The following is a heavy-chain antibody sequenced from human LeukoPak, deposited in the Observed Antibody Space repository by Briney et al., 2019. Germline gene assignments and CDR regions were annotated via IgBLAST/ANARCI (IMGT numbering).Heavy chain of an antibody. J-gene: IGHJ4*02. CDR2: ISGSGGST. CDR1: GFTFSSYA. CDR3: AKDPYSGSYYDY. Sequence: GGSLRLSCAASGFTFSSYAMSWVRLAPGKGLEWVSAISGSGGSTYYADSVKGRFTISRDNSKNTLYLQMNSLRAEDTAVYYCAKDPYSGSYYDYWGQGTLVTVSS. D-gene: IGHD1-26*01. V-gene: IGHV3-23*01.